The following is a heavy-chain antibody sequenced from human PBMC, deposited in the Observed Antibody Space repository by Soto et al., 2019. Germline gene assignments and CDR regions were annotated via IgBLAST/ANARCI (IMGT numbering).Heavy chain of an antibody. D-gene: IGHD4-17*01. Sequence: EVQLVESGGGLVQPGGSLRLSCAASGFTFSSYSMNWVRQAPGKGLEWVSYISSSSSTIYYADSVKGRFTISRDNAKNSLYLQMNSLRAEDTAVYYCARYRRYGDYVGNFDYWGQGTLVTVSS. J-gene: IGHJ4*02. CDR2: ISSSSSTI. V-gene: IGHV3-48*01. CDR1: GFTFSSYS. CDR3: ARYRRYGDYVGNFDY.